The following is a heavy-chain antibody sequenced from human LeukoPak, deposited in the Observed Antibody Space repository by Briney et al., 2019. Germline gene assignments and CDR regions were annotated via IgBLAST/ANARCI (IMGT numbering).Heavy chain of an antibody. CDR2: ISWDSGNI. D-gene: IGHD6-19*01. J-gene: IGHJ4*02. CDR3: AKDGGHSGWQLRGGFFDF. CDR1: GFTFDDYA. V-gene: IGHV3-9*03. Sequence: GGSLRLSCAASGFTFDDYAMHWVRQAPGKGLEWVSGISWDSGNIGYADSVKGRFTISRDNAKNSLYLQMNSLRAEDMALYYCAKDGGHSGWQLRGGFFDFWGQGTLVTVSS.